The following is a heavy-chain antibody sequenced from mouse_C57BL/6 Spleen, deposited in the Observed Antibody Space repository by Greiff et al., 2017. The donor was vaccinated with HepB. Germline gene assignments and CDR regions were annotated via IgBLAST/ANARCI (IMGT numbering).Heavy chain of an antibody. V-gene: IGHV1-50*01. J-gene: IGHJ3*01. D-gene: IGHD2-5*01. Sequence: QVQLQQSGAELVKPGASVKLSCKASGYTFTSYWMQWVKQRPGQGLEWIGEIDPSDSYTNYNQKFKGKATLTVDTASSTAYMQLSSLTSEDAAVYYWERGYSSSAPAWLAYWGQGTLVTVSA. CDR1: GYTFTSYW. CDR3: ERGYSSSAPAWLAY. CDR2: IDPSDSYT.